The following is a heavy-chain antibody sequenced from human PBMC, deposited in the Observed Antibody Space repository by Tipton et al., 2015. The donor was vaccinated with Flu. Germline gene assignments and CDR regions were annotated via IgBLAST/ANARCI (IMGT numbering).Heavy chain of an antibody. Sequence: TLSLTCTVSGGSISSYYWRWIRQPPGKGLEWIGYIYYSGSTNYNPSLKSRVTISVDTSKNQFSLKLSSVTAADTAVYYCARRYYDSSGPLDYWGQGTLVTVSS. D-gene: IGHD3-22*01. CDR3: ARRYYDSSGPLDY. CDR1: GGSISSYY. CDR2: IYYSGST. J-gene: IGHJ4*02. V-gene: IGHV4-59*07.